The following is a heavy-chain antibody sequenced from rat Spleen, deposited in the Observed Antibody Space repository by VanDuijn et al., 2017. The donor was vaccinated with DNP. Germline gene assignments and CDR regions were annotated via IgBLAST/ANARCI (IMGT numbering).Heavy chain of an antibody. Sequence: LSCVSSGFTFSDYNMAWVRQAPKKGLEWVATIIYDGSRTYYRDSVKGRFTMSRDNAKSTLYLEMDSLRSEDTATYYCATFEGRDAWGQGTSVTVSS. J-gene: IGHJ4*01. CDR3: ATFEGRDA. CDR1: GFTFSDYN. CDR2: IIYDGSRT. V-gene: IGHV5S10*01. D-gene: IGHD1-11*01.